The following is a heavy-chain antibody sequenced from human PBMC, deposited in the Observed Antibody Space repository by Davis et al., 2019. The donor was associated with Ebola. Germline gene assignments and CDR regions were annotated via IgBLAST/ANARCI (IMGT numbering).Heavy chain of an antibody. CDR1: GFTFSDYY. D-gene: IGHD4-17*01. CDR2: INHSGST. CDR3: ARETTVTLIDY. Sequence: ESLKISCAASGFTFSDYYWSWIRQPPGKGLEWIGEINHSGSTNYNPSLKSRVTISVDTSKNQFSLKLSSVTAADTAVYYCARETTVTLIDYWGQGTLVTVSS. V-gene: IGHV4-34*01. J-gene: IGHJ4*02.